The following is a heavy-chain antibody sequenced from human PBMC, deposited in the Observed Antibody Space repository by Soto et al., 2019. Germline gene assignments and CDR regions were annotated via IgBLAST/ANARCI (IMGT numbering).Heavy chain of an antibody. CDR2: ISGSGGST. Sequence: EVQLLESGGGLVQPGGSLRLSCAASGFSFSSYAMSWVRQAPGKGLEWVSAISGSGGSTYYADSVKGRFTISRDNSKNTLYLQMNSLRAEDTAVYYCAKDSHDYYDSSGNDYRGQGTLVTVSS. V-gene: IGHV3-23*01. D-gene: IGHD3-22*01. CDR3: AKDSHDYYDSSGNDY. J-gene: IGHJ4*02. CDR1: GFSFSSYA.